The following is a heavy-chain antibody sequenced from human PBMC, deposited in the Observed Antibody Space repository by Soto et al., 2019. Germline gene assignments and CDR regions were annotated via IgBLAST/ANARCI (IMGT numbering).Heavy chain of an antibody. D-gene: IGHD3-22*01. CDR3: ARYFDYYDSSGYYLNWGGPAASDAFDI. CDR1: GYSFTSYW. J-gene: IGHJ3*02. V-gene: IGHV5-51*01. Sequence: GESLKISCKGSGYSFTSYWIGWVRQMPGKGLEWMGIIYPGDSDTRYSPSFQGQVTISADKSISTAYLQWSSLKASDTAMYYCARYFDYYDSSGYYLNWGGPAASDAFDIWGQGTMVTVSS. CDR2: IYPGDSDT.